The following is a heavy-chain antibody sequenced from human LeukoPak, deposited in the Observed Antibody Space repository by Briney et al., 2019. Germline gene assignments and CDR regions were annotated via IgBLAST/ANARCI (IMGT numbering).Heavy chain of an antibody. Sequence: ASVKVSCKASGYTFTSYYMDWVRQAPGQGLEWMGIINPNSGRTGYAQKFQGRVTMTRDMSTSTVYMELSSLRSEDTAVYYCARDSSGWYHWFDPWGQGTLVTVSS. CDR1: GYTFTSYY. CDR3: ARDSSGWYHWFDP. CDR2: INPNSGRT. V-gene: IGHV1-46*01. D-gene: IGHD6-19*01. J-gene: IGHJ5*02.